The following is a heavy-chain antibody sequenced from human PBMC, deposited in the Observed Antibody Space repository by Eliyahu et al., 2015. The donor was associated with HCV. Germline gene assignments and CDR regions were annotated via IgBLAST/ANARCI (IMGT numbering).Heavy chain of an antibody. CDR1: GFTFTNXA. Sequence: QVQLVESGGGVVQPGGSLRLSCAASGFTFTNXAXHWVRQAPGKGLEWVALISYKGGNKYYADSVKGRFTISRDDSKNTLYLQMNSLRAEDTAVYYCARDRAYCSGGNCYSGGSLDYWGQGTLVTVSS. D-gene: IGHD2-15*01. CDR2: ISYKGGNK. CDR3: ARDRAYCSGGNCYSGGSLDY. J-gene: IGHJ4*02. V-gene: IGHV3-30-3*01.